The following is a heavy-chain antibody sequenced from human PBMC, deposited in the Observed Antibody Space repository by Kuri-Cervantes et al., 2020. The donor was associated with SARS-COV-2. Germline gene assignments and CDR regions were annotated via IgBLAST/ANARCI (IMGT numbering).Heavy chain of an antibody. J-gene: IGHJ4*02. CDR2: IYSGGST. CDR1: GFTVSSNY. Sequence: LSLTCAASGFTVSSNYMSWVRQAPGKGLEWVSVIYSGGSTYYADSVKGRFTISRDNSKNTLYLQMNSLRAEDTAVYYCARMYYYDSKALDYWGQGTPVTVSS. D-gene: IGHD3-22*01. CDR3: ARMYYYDSKALDY. V-gene: IGHV3-66*01.